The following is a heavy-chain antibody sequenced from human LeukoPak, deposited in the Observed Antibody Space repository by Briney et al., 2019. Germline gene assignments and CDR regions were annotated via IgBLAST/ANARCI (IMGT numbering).Heavy chain of an antibody. CDR1: GFTFSGSA. Sequence: PGGSLKLSCAASGFTFSGSAMAWVRQASGKGLEWVGRIRSKANSYATAYAASVKGRFTISRDDSKNTAYLQMNSLKTEDTAVYYCTRQVLGAFDIWGQGTMVTVSS. CDR3: TRQVLGAFDI. J-gene: IGHJ3*02. V-gene: IGHV3-73*01. CDR2: IRSKANSYAT.